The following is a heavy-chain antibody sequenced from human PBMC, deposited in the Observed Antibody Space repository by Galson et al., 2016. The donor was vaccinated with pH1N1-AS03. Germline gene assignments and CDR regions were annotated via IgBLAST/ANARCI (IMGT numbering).Heavy chain of an antibody. J-gene: IGHJ6*02. CDR1: GFTFSGYW. Sequence: SLRLSCAASGFTFSGYWMSWVRQAPGKGLEWVAHIKQDGSEKYYVDSVKGRFTISRDNAKNSLYLQMNSLRAEDTAVYYCARVPYSDGMDMWGQGTTVTVTS. CDR2: IKQDGSEK. CDR3: ARVPYSDGMDM. V-gene: IGHV3-7*01.